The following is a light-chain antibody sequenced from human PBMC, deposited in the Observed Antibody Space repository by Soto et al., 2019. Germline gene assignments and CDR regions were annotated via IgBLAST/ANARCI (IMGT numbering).Light chain of an antibody. J-gene: IGKJ1*01. V-gene: IGKV3-20*01. CDR2: NAS. CDR1: QNVVNNY. Sequence: EMVLTQSPGTLSLSPGERATLSCRASQNVVNNYLVWYQQKPGQAPRLLIVNASTRAAGIPDRFSGSGSVTDFTLTISRLEPEDSAVYFCQQCSFSPRTFGQGTKVEIK. CDR3: QQCSFSPRT.